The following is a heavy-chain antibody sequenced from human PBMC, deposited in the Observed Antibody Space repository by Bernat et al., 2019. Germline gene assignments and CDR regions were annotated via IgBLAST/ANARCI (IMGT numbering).Heavy chain of an antibody. Sequence: EVQLVESGGGLVQPGRSLRLSCTASGFTFGDYAMSWVRQAPGRGRGGVGFFRSKAYGGTTEYAASVKGRFTISRDDSKSIAYLQMNSLKTEDTAVYYCTRDPMTTVTGYYYYYYMDVWGKGTTVTVSS. D-gene: IGHD4-17*01. CDR1: GFTFGDYA. J-gene: IGHJ6*03. CDR2: FRSKAYGGTT. CDR3: TRDPMTTVTGYYYYYYMDV. V-gene: IGHV3-49*04.